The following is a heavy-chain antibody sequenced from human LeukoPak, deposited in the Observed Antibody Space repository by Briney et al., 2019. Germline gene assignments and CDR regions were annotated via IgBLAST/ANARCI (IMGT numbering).Heavy chain of an antibody. CDR2: IIPIFGTA. D-gene: IGHD3-10*01. V-gene: IGHV1-69*13. Sequence: EASVKVSCKASGGTFSSYAISWVRQAPGQGLEWMGGIIPIFGTANYAQKFQGRVTITADESTSTAYMELSSLRSEDTAVYYCARVITMVRGNWFDPWGQGTLVTVSS. CDR1: GGTFSSYA. J-gene: IGHJ5*02. CDR3: ARVITMVRGNWFDP.